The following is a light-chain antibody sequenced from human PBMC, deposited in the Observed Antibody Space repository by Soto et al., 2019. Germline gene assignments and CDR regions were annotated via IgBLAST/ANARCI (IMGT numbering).Light chain of an antibody. J-gene: IGLJ1*01. CDR1: SSDVGAYNS. V-gene: IGLV2-14*01. Sequence: QSVLTQPASGSGSPGQPIAISCTGTSSDVGAYNSVSWYQQYPGKAPKLMIHDVSNRPSGVSDRFSGSKSGNTASLTISGLQAEDEADYYCSSYTSSNSYVFGSGTKVTVL. CDR2: DVS. CDR3: SSYTSSNSYV.